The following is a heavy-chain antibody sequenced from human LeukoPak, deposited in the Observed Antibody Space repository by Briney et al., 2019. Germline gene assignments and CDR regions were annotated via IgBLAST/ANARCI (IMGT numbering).Heavy chain of an antibody. CDR3: ARAPSEVGGYYPEYFRH. CDR2: IKSDGKT. CDR1: GFTFSRYW. D-gene: IGHD3-3*01. J-gene: IGHJ1*01. Sequence: GGSLRLSCEASGFTFSRYWMHWVRQAPGKGLVWVSRIKSDGKTNYADSVKGRFTISRDNAENTVSLQMNSLRADDTGAYYCARAPSEVGGYYPEYFRHWGQGTLVTVSS. V-gene: IGHV3-74*01.